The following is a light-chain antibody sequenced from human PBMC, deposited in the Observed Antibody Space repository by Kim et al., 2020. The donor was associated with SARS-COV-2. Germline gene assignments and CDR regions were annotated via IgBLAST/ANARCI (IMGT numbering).Light chain of an antibody. Sequence: ASVRDRVTITCRASQDITTALAWYQQKPGKTPKLLMYDVSTLESGVPSRFSGSGSGTDFTLTIGSLQPEDFATYYCQQFKNYPRTFGQGTKVDIK. J-gene: IGKJ1*01. V-gene: IGKV1D-13*01. CDR3: QQFKNYPRT. CDR1: QDITTA. CDR2: DVS.